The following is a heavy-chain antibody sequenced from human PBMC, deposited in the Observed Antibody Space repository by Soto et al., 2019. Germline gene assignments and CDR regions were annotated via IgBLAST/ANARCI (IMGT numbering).Heavy chain of an antibody. Sequence: ASVKVSCKASGGTFSSYAISWVRQAPGQGLEWMGGIIPIFGTANYAQKFQGRVTITADESTSTAYMELSSLRSEDTAVYYCAREVYCGGDCQDHYWGQGTLVTVSS. J-gene: IGHJ4*02. CDR2: IIPIFGTA. V-gene: IGHV1-69*13. CDR3: AREVYCGGDCQDHY. D-gene: IGHD2-21*02. CDR1: GGTFSSYA.